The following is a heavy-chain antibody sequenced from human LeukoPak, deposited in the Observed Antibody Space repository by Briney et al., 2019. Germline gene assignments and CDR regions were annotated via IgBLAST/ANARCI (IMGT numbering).Heavy chain of an antibody. Sequence: PSETLSLTCTVSGGSISSGSLYGSWIRQPAGEGLGWIGRIYTSGRTDYNPPLKSRVTISVDTSNHHFFLKLSSVTAADTAVSYCARDKVSRSWTRGYYYYYMDVWGKGTTVTISS. D-gene: IGHD6-13*01. CDR2: IYTSGRT. CDR1: GGSISSGSLY. CDR3: ARDKVSRSWTRGYYYYYMDV. J-gene: IGHJ6*03. V-gene: IGHV4-61*02.